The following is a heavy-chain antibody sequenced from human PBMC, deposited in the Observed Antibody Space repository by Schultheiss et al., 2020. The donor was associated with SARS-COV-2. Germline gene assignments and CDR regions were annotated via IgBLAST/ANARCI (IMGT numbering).Heavy chain of an antibody. D-gene: IGHD5-12*01. CDR1: GFTFNSYA. J-gene: IGHJ3*02. CDR2: ISGSGGST. CDR3: ARAARILDAFDI. V-gene: IGHV3-23*01. Sequence: GGSLRLSCAASGFTFNSYAMNWVRQAPGKGLEWVSAISGSGGSTYYADSVKGRFTISRDNANNSLYLEMHSLTAEDTAVYYCARAARILDAFDIWGQGTMVTVSS.